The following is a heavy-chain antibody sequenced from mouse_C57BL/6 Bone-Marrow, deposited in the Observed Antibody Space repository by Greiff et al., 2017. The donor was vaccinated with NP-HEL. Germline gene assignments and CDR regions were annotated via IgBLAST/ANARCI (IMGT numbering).Heavy chain of an antibody. J-gene: IGHJ4*01. CDR2: IWWDDDK. CDR3: ARAYYYGSPYYAMDY. Sequence: QVTLKESGPGILQPSQTLSLTCSFSGFSLSTFGMGVGWIRQPSGKGLEWLAHIWWDDDKYYNPALKRRLTISKDTSKNQVFLTIANVDTAETATYYGARAYYYGSPYYAMDYWGQGTSVTVSS. D-gene: IGHD1-1*01. V-gene: IGHV8-8*01. CDR1: GFSLSTFGMG.